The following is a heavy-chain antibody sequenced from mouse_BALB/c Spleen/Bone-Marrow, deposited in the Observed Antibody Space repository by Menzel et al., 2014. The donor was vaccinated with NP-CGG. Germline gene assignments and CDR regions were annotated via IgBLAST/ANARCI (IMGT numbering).Heavy chain of an antibody. J-gene: IGHJ3*01. Sequence: DVKLVESGGGLVKPGGSLKLSCAASGFTFSDYYIYWVRQTPEKRLEWVATISDGGTYTYYPDTVKGRFTISRDNAKNNLYLQMNGLKSEDTAMYYCVRDGDYRYACFTYWGQGTLVTASA. CDR1: GFTFSDYY. CDR2: ISDGGTYT. D-gene: IGHD2-14*01. V-gene: IGHV5-4*02. CDR3: VRDGDYRYACFTY.